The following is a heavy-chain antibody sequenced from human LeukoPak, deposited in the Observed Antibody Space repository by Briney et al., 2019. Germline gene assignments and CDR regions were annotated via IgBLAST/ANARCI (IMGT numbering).Heavy chain of an antibody. Sequence: GGSLRFSCAASGFTVDDDGMIWVRQAPGKGLEWFSGINWNGGSTGYADSVKGRFTISRDNAKNSLYLQMNSLRAEDTALYHCARQRPNLDWYFDLWGRGTLVTVSS. CDR3: ARQRPNLDWYFDL. CDR2: INWNGGST. V-gene: IGHV3-20*01. J-gene: IGHJ2*01. CDR1: GFTVDDDG.